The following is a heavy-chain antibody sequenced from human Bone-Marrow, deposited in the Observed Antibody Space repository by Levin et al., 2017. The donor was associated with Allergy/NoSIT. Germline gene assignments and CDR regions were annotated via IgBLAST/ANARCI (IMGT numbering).Heavy chain of an antibody. CDR3: AKDIEPHDFWSDYSHYYYGMDV. CDR2: ISWNSGSI. D-gene: IGHD3-3*01. Sequence: PGGSLRLSCAASGFSFDDYAMHWVRQAPGKGLEWVSGISWNSGSIGYADSVKGRFTISRDDAKNSLFLQMTSLRVEDTALYYCAKDIEPHDFWSDYSHYYYGMDVWGQGTTVTVSS. J-gene: IGHJ6*02. V-gene: IGHV3-9*01. CDR1: GFSFDDYA.